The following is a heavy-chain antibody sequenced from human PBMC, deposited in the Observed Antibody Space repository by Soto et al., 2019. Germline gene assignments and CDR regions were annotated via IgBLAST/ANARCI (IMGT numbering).Heavy chain of an antibody. Sequence: SESLSLTCAVSRGSISSYYWSWIRQPPGKGLEWIGYIYYSGSTNYNPSLRSRLSISVDTSKNQCSLNLDSVTAADTAVYYCGRVREWLFSHCYFDLWGHGTLVTVSS. D-gene: IGHD2-21*01. CDR1: RGSISSYY. J-gene: IGHJ2*01. CDR2: IYYSGST. CDR3: GRVREWLFSHCYFDL. V-gene: IGHV4-59*01.